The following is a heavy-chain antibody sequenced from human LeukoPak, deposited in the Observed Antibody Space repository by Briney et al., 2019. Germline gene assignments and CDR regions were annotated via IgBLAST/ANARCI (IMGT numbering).Heavy chain of an antibody. CDR2: IYYSGST. CDR1: GGSISSSSYY. J-gene: IGHJ4*02. CDR3: ARLYPFLDY. D-gene: IGHD2-2*02. V-gene: IGHV4-39*01. Sequence: PSETLSLTCTVSGGSISSSSYYWGWIRQPPGKGLEWIGSIYYSGSTYYNPSLRSRVTISVDTSKNQFSLKLSSVTAADTAVYYCARLYPFLDYWGQGTLFTVSS.